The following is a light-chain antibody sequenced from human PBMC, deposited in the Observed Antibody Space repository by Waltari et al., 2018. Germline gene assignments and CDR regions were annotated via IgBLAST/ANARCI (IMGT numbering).Light chain of an antibody. CDR3: QQYKIWPSYT. CDR1: QSISSS. Sequence: EILMTQSPATLSVSPGERATLPCRASQSISSSLAGYQHNPGQAPRLLIYGASTGATGIPARFSGRGSETDFTLTITSLQSEDFAVYYCQQYKIWPSYTFGQGTKLDI. J-gene: IGKJ2*01. CDR2: GAS. V-gene: IGKV3-15*01.